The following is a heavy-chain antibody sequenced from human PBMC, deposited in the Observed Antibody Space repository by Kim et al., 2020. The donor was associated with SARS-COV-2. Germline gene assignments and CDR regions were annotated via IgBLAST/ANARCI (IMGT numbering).Heavy chain of an antibody. V-gene: IGHV3-30*04. CDR1: GFTFSSYA. J-gene: IGHJ1*01. D-gene: IGHD6-19*01. Sequence: GGSLRLSCAASGFTFSSYAMHWVRQAPGKGLEWVAVISYDGSNKYYADSVKGRFTISRDNSKNTLYLQMNSLRAEDTAVYYCARDGNIPPSIAVAVYFQHWGQGTLVTVSS. CDR3: ARDGNIPPSIAVAVYFQH. CDR2: ISYDGSNK.